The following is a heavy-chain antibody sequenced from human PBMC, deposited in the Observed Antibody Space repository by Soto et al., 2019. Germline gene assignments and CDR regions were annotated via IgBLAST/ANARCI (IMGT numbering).Heavy chain of an antibody. D-gene: IGHD6-19*01. CDR2: IYWNDDK. CDR3: AHRWVYSSGWYSGAEYFQH. CDR1: GFSLSTSGVG. V-gene: IGHV2-5*01. Sequence: SGPTLVNPTQTLTLTCTFSGFSLSTSGVGVGWIRQPPGKALEWLALIYWNDDKRYSPSLKSRLTITKDTSKNQVVLTMTNMDPVDTATYYCAHRWVYSSGWYSGAEYFQHWGQGTLVTVSS. J-gene: IGHJ1*01.